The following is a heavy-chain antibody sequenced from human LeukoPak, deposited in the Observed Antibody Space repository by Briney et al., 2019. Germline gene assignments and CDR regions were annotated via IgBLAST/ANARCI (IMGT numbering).Heavy chain of an antibody. Sequence: QPGRSLRLSCAASGFTFSSYAMHWVRQAPGKGLEWVAVISHDGSNKYYADSVKGRFTISRDNSKNTLYLQMNSLRAEDTAVYYCATVAVAGKGDYWGQGTLVTVSS. J-gene: IGHJ4*02. CDR3: ATVAVAGKGDY. D-gene: IGHD6-19*01. CDR1: GFTFSSYA. CDR2: ISHDGSNK. V-gene: IGHV3-30*04.